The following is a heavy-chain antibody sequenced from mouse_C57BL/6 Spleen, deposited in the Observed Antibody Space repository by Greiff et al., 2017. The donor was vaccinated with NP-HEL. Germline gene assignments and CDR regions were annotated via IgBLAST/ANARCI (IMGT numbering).Heavy chain of an antibody. J-gene: IGHJ2*01. Sequence: QLQQSGPELVKPGALVKISCKASGYTFTNYYMNLVKQSHGKSLEWIGDINPNNGGTSYNQKFKGKATLTVDKTSSTAYMELRNLTSEDSAVYYCARYYYGSSYDCWGQGTTLTVSS. V-gene: IGHV1-26*01. CDR1: GYTFTNYY. D-gene: IGHD1-1*01. CDR2: INPNNGGT. CDR3: ARYYYGSSYDC.